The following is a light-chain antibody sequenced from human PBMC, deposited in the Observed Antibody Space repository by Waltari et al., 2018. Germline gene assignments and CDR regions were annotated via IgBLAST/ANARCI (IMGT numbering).Light chain of an antibody. Sequence: GETATINCRSSQSVLHSANSKNYLAWHQQRPGLPPKLLIYWASTRESGVPDRFSGSGSGTDFTLTISGLQAEDVAVYYCQQYYSSPTFGQGTKLEIK. V-gene: IGKV4-1*01. J-gene: IGKJ2*01. CDR2: WAS. CDR1: QSVLHSANSKNY. CDR3: QQYYSSPT.